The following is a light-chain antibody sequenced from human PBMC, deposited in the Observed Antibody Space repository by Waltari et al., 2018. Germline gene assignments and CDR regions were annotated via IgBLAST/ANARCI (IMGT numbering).Light chain of an antibody. CDR3: SSYTSSSTLV. CDR1: SSDVGGYNY. CDR2: DVS. J-gene: IGLJ3*02. V-gene: IGLV2-14*03. Sequence: QSALTQPASVSGSPGQSITISCTETSSDVGGYNYVSCYQQHPGKAPKLMIYDVSNRPSGVSNRFSGSKSGNTASLTISGLQAEDEADYHCSSYTSSSTLVFGGGTKLTVL.